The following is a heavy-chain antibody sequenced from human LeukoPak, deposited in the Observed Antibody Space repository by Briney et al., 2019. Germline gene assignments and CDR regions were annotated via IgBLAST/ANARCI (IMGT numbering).Heavy chain of an antibody. D-gene: IGHD4-11*01. Sequence: PGGSLRLSCAASGFTFSSYTLNWVRQAPGKGLEWVSSISSSGDYIYYADSMKGRFTISRDNAKKSLYLQMNSLRAEDTAVYYCARGTMVTVNFDYWGQGTLVTVSS. V-gene: IGHV3-21*01. CDR2: ISSSGDYI. CDR3: ARGTMVTVNFDY. J-gene: IGHJ4*02. CDR1: GFTFSSYT.